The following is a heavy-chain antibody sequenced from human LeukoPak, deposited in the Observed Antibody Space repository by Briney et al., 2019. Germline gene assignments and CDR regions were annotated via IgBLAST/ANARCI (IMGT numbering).Heavy chain of an antibody. CDR1: GGTFTSYA. D-gene: IGHD6-19*01. CDR2: INPIFGTA. V-gene: IGHV1-69*05. CDR3: ARDSSGWYGGQGY. J-gene: IGHJ4*02. Sequence: GSSVKVSCKASGGTFTSYAISWLRQAPGQGLEWMGGINPIFGTANYAQKFQGRVTITTDVSTSTAYMELSSLRSEDRAVSYGARDSSGWYGGQGYWREATIVTVSS.